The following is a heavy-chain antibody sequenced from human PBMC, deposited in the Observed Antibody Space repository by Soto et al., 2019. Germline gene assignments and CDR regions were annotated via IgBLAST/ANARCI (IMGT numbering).Heavy chain of an antibody. J-gene: IGHJ4*02. Sequence: TLSLTCTVSGGSISGGGSYWSWIRQRPGKGLEWIGYMYYSGSFYYNPSLKGRVMISSDTSKNQFSLSSSSVTAADTADYYCASGRSRLVGFDYWGQGTLVTVSS. CDR2: MYYSGSF. D-gene: IGHD1-26*01. CDR3: ASGRSRLVGFDY. CDR1: GGSISGGGSY. V-gene: IGHV4-31*03.